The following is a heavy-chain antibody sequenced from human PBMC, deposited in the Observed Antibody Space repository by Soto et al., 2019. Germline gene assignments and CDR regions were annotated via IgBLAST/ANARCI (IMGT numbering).Heavy chain of an antibody. D-gene: IGHD1-26*01. Sequence: SETLSLTCTVSGASISRYYWSWIRQSPGKGLEWIGYMYYSGNANYNPSLRSRITISVDTSKNQFSLNLNSVTAADTAVYYCAREYPVHSAYFDYWGQGALVTVSS. CDR2: MYYSGNA. CDR3: AREYPVHSAYFDY. CDR1: GASISRYY. J-gene: IGHJ4*02. V-gene: IGHV4-59*01.